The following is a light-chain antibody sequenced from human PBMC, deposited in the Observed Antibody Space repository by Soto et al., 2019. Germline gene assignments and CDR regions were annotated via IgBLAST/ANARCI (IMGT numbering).Light chain of an antibody. CDR3: QQCYMGWT. CDR1: QSIGRF. J-gene: IGKJ1*01. CDR2: DAS. Sequence: DIQMTQSPSTLSASVGDRVTITCRASQSIGRFLAWYQHQPGKAPKLLIYDASTLESGVPSRFSGTGSGPEFTFSITSLQPEDFGTYYCQQCYMGWTFGQGTKVDFK. V-gene: IGKV1-5*01.